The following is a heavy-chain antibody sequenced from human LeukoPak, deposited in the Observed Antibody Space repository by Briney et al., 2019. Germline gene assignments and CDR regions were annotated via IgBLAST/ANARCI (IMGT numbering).Heavy chain of an antibody. CDR3: ASTPPGYSYGYRTGDY. CDR1: GGSFSGYY. V-gene: IGHV4-34*01. Sequence: SETLSLTCAVYGGSFSGYYWSWIRQPPGKGLEWIGEINHSGSTNYNPSLKSRVTISVDTSKNQFSLKLSSVTAADTAVYYCASTPPGYSYGYRTGDYWGQGTLVTVSS. J-gene: IGHJ4*02. D-gene: IGHD5-18*01. CDR2: INHSGST.